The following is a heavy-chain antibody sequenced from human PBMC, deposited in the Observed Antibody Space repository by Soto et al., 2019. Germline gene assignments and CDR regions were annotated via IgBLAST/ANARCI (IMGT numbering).Heavy chain of an antibody. Sequence: ASVKVSCKASGYTFTSYGISWVRQAPGQGLEWMGWISAYNGNTNYAQKLQGRVTMTTDTSTSTAHMELRSLRSDDTAVYYCARDTSVEEMATIPYYYYYGMDVWGQGTTVTVSS. V-gene: IGHV1-18*04. D-gene: IGHD5-12*01. J-gene: IGHJ6*02. CDR1: GYTFTSYG. CDR3: ARDTSVEEMATIPYYYYYGMDV. CDR2: ISAYNGNT.